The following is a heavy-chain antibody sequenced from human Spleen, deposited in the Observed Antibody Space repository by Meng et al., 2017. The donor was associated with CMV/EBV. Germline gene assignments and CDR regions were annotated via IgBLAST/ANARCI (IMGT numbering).Heavy chain of an antibody. Sequence: SETLSLTCTVSGGYISSSYWSWIRQPPGKGMEWIGYIYYTGSTNYNPSLKSRVTISLGTSKNQFSLKLTSVTAADTGVYYCAREQHCTSANCHGPNWFDPWGQGTLVTVSS. CDR3: AREQHCTSANCHGPNWFDP. CDR2: IYYTGST. J-gene: IGHJ5*02. CDR1: GGYISSSY. D-gene: IGHD2-2*01. V-gene: IGHV4-59*01.